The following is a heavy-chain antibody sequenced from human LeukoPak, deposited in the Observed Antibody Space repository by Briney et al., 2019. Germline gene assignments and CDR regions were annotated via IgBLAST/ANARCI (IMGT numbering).Heavy chain of an antibody. J-gene: IGHJ5*02. V-gene: IGHV1-18*01. CDR1: GYTFTSYG. CDR3: ARDGAAAALDWFDP. CDR2: ISAYNGNT. D-gene: IGHD6-13*01. Sequence: ASVTVSCKASGYTFTSYGISWVRQAPGQGLEWMGWISAYNGNTNYAQKLQGRVTMTTDTSTSTAYMELRSLRSDDTAVYYCARDGAAAALDWFDPWGQGTLVTVSS.